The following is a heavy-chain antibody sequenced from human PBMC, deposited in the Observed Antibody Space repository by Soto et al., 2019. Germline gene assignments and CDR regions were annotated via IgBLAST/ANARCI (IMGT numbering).Heavy chain of an antibody. CDR3: ARDHPENVVVTAILSGMDV. CDR2: ISYDGSNK. J-gene: IGHJ6*02. Sequence: GGSLRLSCAASGFTFSSYAMHWVRQAPGKGLEWVAVISYDGSNKYYADSVKGRFTISRDNSKNTLYLQMNSLRAEDTAVYYCARDHPENVVVTAILSGMDVWGQGTTVTVSS. CDR1: GFTFSSYA. V-gene: IGHV3-30-3*01. D-gene: IGHD2-21*02.